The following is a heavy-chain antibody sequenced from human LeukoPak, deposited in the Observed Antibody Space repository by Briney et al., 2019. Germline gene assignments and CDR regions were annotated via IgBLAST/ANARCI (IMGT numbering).Heavy chain of an antibody. CDR3: ARSPMLYGDLDTFFDY. Sequence: GGSLRLSCAASGFTFSSYAMHWVRQAPGKGLEWVAVISYDGSNKYYADSVKGRFTISRDNSKNTLYLQMNSLRAEDTAVYYCARSPMLYGDLDTFFDYWGQGTLVTVSS. CDR2: ISYDGSNK. D-gene: IGHD2-8*01. V-gene: IGHV3-30*04. CDR1: GFTFSSYA. J-gene: IGHJ4*02.